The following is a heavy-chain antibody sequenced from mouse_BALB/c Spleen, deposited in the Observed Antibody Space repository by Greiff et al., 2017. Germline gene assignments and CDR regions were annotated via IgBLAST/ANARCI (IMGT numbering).Heavy chain of an antibody. CDR1: GYTFTSYW. D-gene: IGHD1-1*01. Sequence: QVQLQQSGAELARPGASVKLSCKASGYTFTSYWMQWVKQRPGQGLEWIGAIYPGDGDTRYTQKFKGKATLTADKSSSTAYMQLSSLASEDSAVYYCARDYYGSSSYYFDYWGQGTTLTVSS. J-gene: IGHJ2*01. CDR3: ARDYYGSSSYYFDY. V-gene: IGHV1-87*01. CDR2: IYPGDGDT.